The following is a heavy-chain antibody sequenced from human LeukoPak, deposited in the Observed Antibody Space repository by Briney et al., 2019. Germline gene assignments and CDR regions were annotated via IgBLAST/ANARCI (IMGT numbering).Heavy chain of an antibody. V-gene: IGHV4-34*01. Sequence: PSETLSLTCAVYGGSFSGYYWSWIRQPPGKGLEWIGEINHSGSTNYNPSLKSRVTISVDTSKNQFSLKLSSVTAADTAVYYCARRYRGSSWYCAFDIWGQGTMVTVSS. CDR3: ARRYRGSSWYCAFDI. CDR2: INHSGST. J-gene: IGHJ3*02. D-gene: IGHD6-13*01. CDR1: GGSFSGYY.